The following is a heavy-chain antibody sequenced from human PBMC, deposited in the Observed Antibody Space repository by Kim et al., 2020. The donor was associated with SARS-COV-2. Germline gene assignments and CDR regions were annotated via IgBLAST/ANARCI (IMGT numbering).Heavy chain of an antibody. J-gene: IGHJ5*02. D-gene: IGHD6-19*01. CDR1: GYTFTGYY. Sequence: ASVKVSCKASGYTFTGYYMHWVRQAPGQGLEWMGRINPNTGGTNYAEKFQGRVAMTRDTSISTAYMALSRLSSDDTAMYYCAASESRSGWSPAYHWGQGTLVTVSS. CDR3: AASESRSGWSPAYH. V-gene: IGHV1-2*06. CDR2: INPNTGGT.